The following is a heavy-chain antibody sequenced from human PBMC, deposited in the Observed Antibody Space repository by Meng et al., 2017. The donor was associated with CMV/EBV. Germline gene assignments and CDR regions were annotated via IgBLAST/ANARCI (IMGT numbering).Heavy chain of an antibody. CDR1: GFTFSDYY. D-gene: IGHD3-3*01. V-gene: IGHV3-11*01. Sequence: GGSLRLSCAASGFTFSDYYMSWIRQAPGKGLEWVSYISSSGSTIDYADSVKGRFTNSRDNAKNSLYLQMNSLRAEDTAVYYCARTPHDFWSGYYFDYWGQGALVTVSS. CDR2: ISSSGSTI. CDR3: ARTPHDFWSGYYFDY. J-gene: IGHJ4*02.